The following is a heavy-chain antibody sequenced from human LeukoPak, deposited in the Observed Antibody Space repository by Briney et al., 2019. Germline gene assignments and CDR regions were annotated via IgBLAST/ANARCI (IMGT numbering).Heavy chain of an antibody. J-gene: IGHJ3*02. D-gene: IGHD3-22*01. Sequence: PGGSLRLSCAASGFTFSSYSMNWARQAPGKGLEWVSSISSSSSYIYYADSVKGRFTISRDNAKNSLYLQMNSLRAEDTAVYYCARGRYYDSSGYYYVAAFDIWGQGTMVTVSS. CDR1: GFTFSSYS. V-gene: IGHV3-21*01. CDR3: ARGRYYDSSGYYYVAAFDI. CDR2: ISSSSSYI.